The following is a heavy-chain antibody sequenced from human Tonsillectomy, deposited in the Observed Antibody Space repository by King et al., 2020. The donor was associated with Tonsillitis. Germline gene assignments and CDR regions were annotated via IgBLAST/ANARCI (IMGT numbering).Heavy chain of an antibody. CDR1: GFTFSSYW. V-gene: IGHV3-74*01. J-gene: IGHJ5*02. D-gene: IGHD5-18*01. Sequence: VQLVESGGGLVQPGGSLRLSCAASGFTFSSYWMHWVRQAPGKGLVWVSRIKSDGSNTRYADSVKGRFTISRDNAKNTLYLQMNSLRAEDTAVYYCARGETAMAGWFDPWGQGTLVTVSS. CDR3: ARGETAMAGWFDP. CDR2: IKSDGSNT.